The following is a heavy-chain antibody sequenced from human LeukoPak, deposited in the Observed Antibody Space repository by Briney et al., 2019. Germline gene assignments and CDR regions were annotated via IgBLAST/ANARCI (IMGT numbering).Heavy chain of an antibody. V-gene: IGHV3-53*01. CDR1: GFIVSDNY. Sequence: PGGSLRLSCAASGFIVSDNYMAWVRQAPGNGLEWVSLIYSGGDTHYAASVRGRFTISRDNSRNTLYLQMDSLRAEDTALYYCARDDNAFDIWGQGTMVTVSS. CDR3: ARDDNAFDI. CDR2: IYSGGDT. J-gene: IGHJ3*02.